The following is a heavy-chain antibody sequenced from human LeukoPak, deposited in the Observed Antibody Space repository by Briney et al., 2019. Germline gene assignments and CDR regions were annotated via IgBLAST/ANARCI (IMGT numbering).Heavy chain of an antibody. CDR2: ISYDGSNK. D-gene: IGHD3-22*01. Sequence: GRSLRLSCAASGFTFSSYGMHWVRQAPGKGLEWVAVISYDGSNKYYADSVKGRFTISRDNSKNTLYLQMNSLRAEDTAVYYCARGGDSSGYAGGYWYFDLWGRGTLVTVSS. J-gene: IGHJ2*01. V-gene: IGHV3-30*03. CDR1: GFTFSSYG. CDR3: ARGGDSSGYAGGYWYFDL.